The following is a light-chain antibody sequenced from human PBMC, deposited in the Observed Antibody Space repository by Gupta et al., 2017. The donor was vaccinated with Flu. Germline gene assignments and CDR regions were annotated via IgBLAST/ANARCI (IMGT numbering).Light chain of an antibody. V-gene: IGKV1-39*01. CDR1: QSISSY. CDR2: AAS. Sequence: DIQMTQSPSSLSASVGDRVTITCRASQSISSYLNWYQQKPGKAPKLLIYAASSLQSGVPSRFSGSGSGTDFTLTISSLQPEDFATYYCQQSYSTLLTFGGGTXVEIK. CDR3: QQSYSTLLT. J-gene: IGKJ4*01.